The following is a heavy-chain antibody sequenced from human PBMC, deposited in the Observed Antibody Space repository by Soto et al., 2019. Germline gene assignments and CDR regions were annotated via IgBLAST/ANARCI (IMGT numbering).Heavy chain of an antibody. Sequence: GASVKVSCKASGYTFTSYDINWVRQATGQGLEWMGGIIPIFGTANYAQKFQGRVTITADESTSTAYMELSSLRSEDTAVYYCARDPLVRGVIITYYYYGMDVWGQGTTVTVSS. CDR1: GYTFTSYD. D-gene: IGHD3-10*01. CDR2: IIPIFGTA. J-gene: IGHJ6*02. CDR3: ARDPLVRGVIITYYYYGMDV. V-gene: IGHV1-69*13.